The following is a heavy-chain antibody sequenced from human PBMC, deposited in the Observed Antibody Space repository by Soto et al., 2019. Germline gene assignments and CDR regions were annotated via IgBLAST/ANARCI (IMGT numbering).Heavy chain of an antibody. CDR3: AKDFSATMIVVVITYGMDV. V-gene: IGHV3-30*18. CDR1: GFTFSSYG. Sequence: QVQLVESGGGVVQPGRSLRLSCAASGFTFSSYGMHWVRQAPGKGLEWVAVISYDGSNKYYADSVKGRFTISRDNSKNTLYPQMNSLRAEDTAVYYCAKDFSATMIVVVITYGMDVWGQGTTVTVSS. J-gene: IGHJ6*02. D-gene: IGHD3-22*01. CDR2: ISYDGSNK.